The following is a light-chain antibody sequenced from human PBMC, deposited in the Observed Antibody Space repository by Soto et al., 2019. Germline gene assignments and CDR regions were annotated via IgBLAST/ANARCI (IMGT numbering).Light chain of an antibody. CDR2: EVS. CDR1: SSDVGGYNY. J-gene: IGLJ2*01. V-gene: IGLV2-14*01. Sequence: QSALTQPASVSGSPGQSITISCTGTSSDVGGYNYVSWYQQHPGKAPKLMIYEVSNRPSGVSNRFSGSKSGNTASLTISGLLAEDEADYYCSSYTSCSTVVFGGGIKLTVL. CDR3: SSYTSCSTVV.